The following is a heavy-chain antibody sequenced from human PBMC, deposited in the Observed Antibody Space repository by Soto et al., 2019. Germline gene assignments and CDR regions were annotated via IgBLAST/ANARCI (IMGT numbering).Heavy chain of an antibody. Sequence: ASVKVSCKASGYTFTSYYMHWVRQAPGQGLEWMGIINPSGGNTSYAQKFQGRVTMTRDTSTSTVYMELSSLRSEDTAVYYCASETYYYDSSGYSFPDYWGQGTLVTVSS. V-gene: IGHV1-46*01. CDR3: ASETYYYDSSGYSFPDY. J-gene: IGHJ4*02. CDR1: GYTFTSYY. CDR2: INPSGGNT. D-gene: IGHD3-22*01.